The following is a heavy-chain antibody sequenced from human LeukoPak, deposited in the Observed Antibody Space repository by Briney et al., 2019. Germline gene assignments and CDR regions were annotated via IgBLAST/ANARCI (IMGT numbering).Heavy chain of an antibody. CDR1: GGSISSYY. CDR2: IYYSGST. Sequence: SETLSLTCTVSGGSISSYYWSWIRQPPGKGLECVVYIYYSGSTNYNPSLKSRVTISVDTSKRQFSLKLSSVTAADTAVYYCARATTVTTPADYWGQGTLVTVSS. V-gene: IGHV4-59*01. D-gene: IGHD4-17*01. J-gene: IGHJ4*02. CDR3: ARATTVTTPADY.